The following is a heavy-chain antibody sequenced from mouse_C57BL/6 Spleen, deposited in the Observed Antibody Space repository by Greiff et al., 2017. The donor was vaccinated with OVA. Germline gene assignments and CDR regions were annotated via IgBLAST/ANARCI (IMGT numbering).Heavy chain of an antibody. D-gene: IGHD1-1*01. CDR2: IHPNSGST. Sequence: VQLQQPGAELVKPGASVKLSCKASGYTFTSYWMHWVKQRPGQGLEWIGMIHPNSGSTNYNEKFKSKATLTVDKSSSTAYMQLSSLTSEDSAVYYCARRDVITTVVADYWGQGTTLTVSS. J-gene: IGHJ2*01. CDR1: GYTFTSYW. V-gene: IGHV1-64*01. CDR3: ARRDVITTVVADY.